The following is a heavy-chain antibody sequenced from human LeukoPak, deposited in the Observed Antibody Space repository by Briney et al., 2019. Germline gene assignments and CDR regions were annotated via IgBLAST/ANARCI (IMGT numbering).Heavy chain of an antibody. Sequence: GGSLRLSCVASGFTFSESWMSWVRQAPGEGLEWVANMNQDGSERDYVDSVKGRFTISRDNARKSLYLQMSSLRAEDTAVYYCATYTHWVAGDVWGQGTTVTVSS. D-gene: IGHD3-16*01. V-gene: IGHV3-7*01. CDR3: ATYTHWVAGDV. CDR2: MNQDGSER. J-gene: IGHJ6*02. CDR1: GFTFSESW.